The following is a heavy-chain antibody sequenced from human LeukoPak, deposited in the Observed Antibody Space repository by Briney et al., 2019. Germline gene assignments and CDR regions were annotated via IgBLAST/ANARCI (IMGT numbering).Heavy chain of an antibody. V-gene: IGHV4-34*01. CDR2: ISHSGDIT. J-gene: IGHJ4*02. D-gene: IGHD2-21*01. CDR3: ARVPDIIARPCDS. CDR1: GGSFSGNY. Sequence: SETLSLTCTVYGGSFSGNYWTLIRLTPGKGLEWIGEISHSGDITNYNPSLGGRVTISVDSSKKQFSLKVTSVTAADTGVYYCARVPDIIARPCDSWGPGTLITVSS.